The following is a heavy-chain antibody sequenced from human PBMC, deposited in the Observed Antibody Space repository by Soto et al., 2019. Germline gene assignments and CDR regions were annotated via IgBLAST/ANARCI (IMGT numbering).Heavy chain of an antibody. D-gene: IGHD6-13*01. J-gene: IGHJ5*02. Sequence: SETLSLTCAVYGGSFSGYYWSWIRQPPGKGLEWIGEINHSGSTNYNPSLKSRVTISVDTSKNQFSLKLSSVTAADTAVYYCARSFGYSRNWFDPWGQGTLVTVSS. CDR3: ARSFGYSRNWFDP. CDR1: GGSFSGYY. V-gene: IGHV4-34*01. CDR2: INHSGST.